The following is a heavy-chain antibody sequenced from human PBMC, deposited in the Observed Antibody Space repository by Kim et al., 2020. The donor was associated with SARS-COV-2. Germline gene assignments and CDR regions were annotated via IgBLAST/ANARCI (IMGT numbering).Heavy chain of an antibody. Sequence: GGSLRLSCAASGFTFSSYGMHWVRQAPGKGLEWVAVIWYDGSNKYYADSVKGRFTISRDNSKNTLYLQMNSLRAEDTAVYYCARDRLSSGWYHRPVAYIDYWGQGTLVTVSS. CDR1: GFTFSSYG. J-gene: IGHJ4*02. CDR2: IWYDGSNK. V-gene: IGHV3-33*01. CDR3: ARDRLSSGWYHRPVAYIDY. D-gene: IGHD6-19*01.